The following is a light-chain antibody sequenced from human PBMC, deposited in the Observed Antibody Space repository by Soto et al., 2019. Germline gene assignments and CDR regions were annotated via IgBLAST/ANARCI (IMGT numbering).Light chain of an antibody. CDR2: DTS. V-gene: IGKV3-15*01. CDR1: QGIGDT. CDR3: QHYVTWPLT. Sequence: EIVMTQSPATLSGSPGEGSTLSFRASQGIGDTLAWYQQKPGQTPRLLIYDTSIRATGVPARFSGSRSGAEFTLTISSLQSEDFAVYYCQHYVTWPLTFGGGTKVDIK. J-gene: IGKJ4*01.